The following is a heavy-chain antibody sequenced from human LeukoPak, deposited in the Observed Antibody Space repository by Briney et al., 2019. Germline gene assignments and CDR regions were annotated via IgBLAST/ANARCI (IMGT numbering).Heavy chain of an antibody. CDR3: ARNAYCSSTSGYDYYYYGMDV. CDR2: IYPGDSDT. CDR1: GYSFSSYW. V-gene: IGHV5-51*01. D-gene: IGHD2-2*01. J-gene: IGHJ6*02. Sequence: GESLKISCKGSGYSFSSYWIGWVRQMPGKGLEWMGIIYPGDSDTRYSPSFQGQVTISADKSISTAYLQWSSLKASDTAMYYCARNAYCSSTSGYDYYYYGMDVWGQGTTVTVSS.